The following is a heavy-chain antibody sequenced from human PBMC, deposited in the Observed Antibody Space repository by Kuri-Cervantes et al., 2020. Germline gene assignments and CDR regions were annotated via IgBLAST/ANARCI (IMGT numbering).Heavy chain of an antibody. Sequence: GESLKISCAASGFTFSSYAMHWVRQAPGKGLEWVAVISYDGSNKYYADSVKGRFTISRDNSKNTLFLQMNSLRAEDTTVYYCARAGSRGAYYYYYMDVWGKGTTVTVSS. J-gene: IGHJ6*03. CDR2: ISYDGSNK. V-gene: IGHV3-30-3*01. CDR1: GFTFSSYA. D-gene: IGHD3-10*01. CDR3: ARAGSRGAYYYYYMDV.